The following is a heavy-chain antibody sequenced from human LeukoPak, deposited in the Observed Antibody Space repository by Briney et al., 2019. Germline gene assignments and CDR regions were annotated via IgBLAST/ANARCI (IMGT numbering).Heavy chain of an antibody. J-gene: IGHJ4*02. D-gene: IGHD3-10*01. CDR1: GFTFSSYA. Sequence: GGSLRLSCAASGFTFSSYAMSWVRQAPGKGLEWVSAISGSGGSTYYADSVKGRFTISRDNAKNSLYLQMNSVRAEDTAMYYCVRDGGYYGPDSWGQGALVSVSS. CDR3: VRDGGYYGPDS. V-gene: IGHV3-23*01. CDR2: ISGSGGST.